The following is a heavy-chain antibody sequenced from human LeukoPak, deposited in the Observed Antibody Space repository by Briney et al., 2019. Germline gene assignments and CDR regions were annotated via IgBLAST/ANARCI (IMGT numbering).Heavy chain of an antibody. CDR3: ARSQGDSYGSLNFDY. D-gene: IGHD5-18*01. CDR2: IIPIFGTA. CDR1: GGTFSSYA. Sequence: SVKVSCKASGGTFSSYAISWVRQAPGQGLEWMGGIIPIFGTANYAQKFQGRVTITTDESTSTAYMELSSLRSEDTAVYYCARSQGDSYGSLNFDYWGQGTLVTVSS. J-gene: IGHJ4*02. V-gene: IGHV1-69*05.